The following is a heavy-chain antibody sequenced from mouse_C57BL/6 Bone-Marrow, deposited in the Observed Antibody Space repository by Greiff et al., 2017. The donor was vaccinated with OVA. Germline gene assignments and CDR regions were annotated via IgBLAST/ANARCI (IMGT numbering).Heavy chain of an antibody. Sequence: VQLQQPGAELVKPGASVKVSCKASGYTFTSYWMHWVKQRPGQGLEWIGRIHPSDSATNYNQKFKGKATLTVDKSSSTAYMQLSSLTSEDSAVYYGAMDYYGSSWGDAMDYWGQGTAVTVSS. CDR3: AMDYYGSSWGDAMDY. V-gene: IGHV1-74*01. CDR1: GYTFTSYW. CDR2: IHPSDSAT. D-gene: IGHD1-1*01. J-gene: IGHJ4*01.